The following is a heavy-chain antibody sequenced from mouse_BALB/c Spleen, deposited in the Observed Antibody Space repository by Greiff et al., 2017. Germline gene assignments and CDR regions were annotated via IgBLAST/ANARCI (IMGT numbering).Heavy chain of an antibody. J-gene: IGHJ1*01. CDR2: IWAGGST. V-gene: IGHV2-9*02. CDR1: GFSLTSYG. CDR3: ARNPLITTVVATYWYFDV. D-gene: IGHD1-1*01. Sequence: VKLMESGPGLVAPSQSLSITCTVSGFSLTSYGVHWVRQPPGKGLEWLGVIWAGGSTNYNSALMSRLSISKDNSKSQVFLKMNSLQTDDTAMYYCARNPLITTVVATYWYFDVWGAGTTVTVSS.